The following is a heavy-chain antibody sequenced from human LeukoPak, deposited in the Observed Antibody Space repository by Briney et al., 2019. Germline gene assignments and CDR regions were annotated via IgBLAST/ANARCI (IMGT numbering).Heavy chain of an antibody. J-gene: IGHJ4*02. Sequence: SETLSLTCTVSGDSISRYYWSWIRHPPGKGLEWIGYIYTSVSTNYIPSLKRRVTISIDTYKNQFSLKLCSVTAADSAVYYCARLTRLSTSPDRYYLVYWGEGSLVTVSS. CDR1: GDSISRYY. V-gene: IGHV4-4*09. CDR3: ARLTRLSTSPDRYYLVY. CDR2: IYTSVST. D-gene: IGHD6-6*01.